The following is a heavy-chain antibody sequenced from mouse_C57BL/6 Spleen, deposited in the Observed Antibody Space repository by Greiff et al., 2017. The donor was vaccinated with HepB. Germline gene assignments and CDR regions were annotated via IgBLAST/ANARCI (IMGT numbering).Heavy chain of an antibody. CDR3: ARRGLYDYDGCFAY. D-gene: IGHD2-4*01. CDR2: IYPGDGDT. V-gene: IGHV1-82*01. Sequence: QVQLQQSGPELVKPGASVKISCKASGYAFSSSWMNWVKQRPGKGLEWIGRIYPGDGDTNYNGKFKGKATLTADKSSSTAYMQLSSLTSEDSAVYFCARRGLYDYDGCFAYWGQGTLVTVSA. CDR1: GYAFSSSW. J-gene: IGHJ3*01.